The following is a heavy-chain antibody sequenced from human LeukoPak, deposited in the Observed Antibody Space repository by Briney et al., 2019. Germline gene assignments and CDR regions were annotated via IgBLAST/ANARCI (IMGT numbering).Heavy chain of an antibody. Sequence: ASVTVSCMASGYTFTGYYMHWVRQAPGQGLEWMGWINPNSGGTNYAQKFQGRVTMTRDTSISTGYMELSRLRSDDTAGYYCARDEARIAVAGDYWGQGTLVTVSS. D-gene: IGHD6-19*01. V-gene: IGHV1-2*02. J-gene: IGHJ4*02. CDR2: INPNSGGT. CDR1: GYTFTGYY. CDR3: ARDEARIAVAGDY.